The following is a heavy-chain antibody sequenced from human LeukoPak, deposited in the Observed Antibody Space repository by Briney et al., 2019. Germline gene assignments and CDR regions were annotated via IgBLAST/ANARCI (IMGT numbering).Heavy chain of an antibody. CDR3: ARDYKWGQALDY. Sequence: SGGSLRLSCAASGFTFSSYGMHWVRQAPGKGLEWVAFIRYDGSNKYYADSVKGRFTISRDNSKNTLYLQMNSLRAEDTAVYYCARDYKWGQALDYWGQGTLVTVSS. V-gene: IGHV3-30*02. J-gene: IGHJ4*02. CDR1: GFTFSSYG. D-gene: IGHD1-1*01. CDR2: IRYDGSNK.